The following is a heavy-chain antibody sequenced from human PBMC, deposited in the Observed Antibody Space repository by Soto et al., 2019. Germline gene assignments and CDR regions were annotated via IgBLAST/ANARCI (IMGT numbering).Heavy chain of an antibody. CDR1: GFTFSSYW. J-gene: IGHJ3*02. V-gene: IGHV3-7*03. CDR3: ARSPDLTGPLDAFDI. Sequence: GGSLRLSCAASGFTFSSYWMSWVRQAPGKGLEWVANIKQDGSEKYYVDSVKGRFTISRDNAKNSLYLQMNSLRAEDTAVYYCARSPDLTGPLDAFDIWGQGTMVTVSS. CDR2: IKQDGSEK. D-gene: IGHD7-27*01.